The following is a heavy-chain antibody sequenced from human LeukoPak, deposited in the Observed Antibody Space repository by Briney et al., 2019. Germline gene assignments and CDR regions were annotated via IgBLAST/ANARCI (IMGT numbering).Heavy chain of an antibody. D-gene: IGHD6-19*01. CDR2: IRYDGSNK. J-gene: IGHJ4*02. CDR1: GFTFSTYG. CDR3: AKAGTQQWLLFVGVY. V-gene: IGHV3-30*02. Sequence: GGSLRLSCAASGFTFSTYGMLWVRQAPGQGPEWVALIRYDGSNKYYADSVKGRFTISRDNSKNTLYLQMNSLRVEDTAMYYCAKAGTQQWLLFVGVYWGQGALVTVST.